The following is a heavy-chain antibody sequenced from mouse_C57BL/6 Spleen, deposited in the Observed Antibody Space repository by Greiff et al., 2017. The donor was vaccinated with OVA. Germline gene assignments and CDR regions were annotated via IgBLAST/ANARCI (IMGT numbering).Heavy chain of an antibody. CDR1: GFNIKDDY. V-gene: IGHV14-4*01. CDR2: IDPENGDT. Sequence: VQLKESGAELVRPGASVKLSCTASGFNIKDDYMHWVKQRPEQGLEWIGWIDPENGDTEYASKFQGKATITADTSSNTAYLQLSSLTSEDTAVYYCTGRTGTRFAYWGQGTLVTVSA. J-gene: IGHJ3*01. CDR3: TGRTGTRFAY. D-gene: IGHD4-1*01.